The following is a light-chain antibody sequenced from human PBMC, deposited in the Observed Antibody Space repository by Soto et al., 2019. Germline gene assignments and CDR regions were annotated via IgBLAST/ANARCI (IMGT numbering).Light chain of an antibody. J-gene: IGLJ1*01. CDR3: AAWDDSLSGYV. CDR1: NSDIGSNY. Sequence: QSVLTQPPSASGTPGQRVTISCSRSNSDIGSNYVYWYQQLPGTAPKLLIYRNTQRPSGVPDRFSGSKSGTSASLAISGLRSEDEADYYCAAWDDSLSGYVFGTGTKLTVL. CDR2: RNT. V-gene: IGLV1-47*01.